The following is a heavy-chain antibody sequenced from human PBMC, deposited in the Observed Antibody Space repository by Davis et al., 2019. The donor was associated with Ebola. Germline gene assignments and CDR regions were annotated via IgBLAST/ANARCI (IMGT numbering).Heavy chain of an antibody. CDR3: ARVNAVTGYSRFDP. CDR1: GFTFSSYA. J-gene: IGHJ5*02. D-gene: IGHD3-9*01. Sequence: GGSLSLSCAASGFTFSSYAMSWVRQAPGTGLEWVSAISGSGGSTYYADSVKGRFTISRDNAKNSLYLQMNSLRAEDTALYHCARVNAVTGYSRFDPWGQGTLVTVSS. V-gene: IGHV3-23*01. CDR2: ISGSGGST.